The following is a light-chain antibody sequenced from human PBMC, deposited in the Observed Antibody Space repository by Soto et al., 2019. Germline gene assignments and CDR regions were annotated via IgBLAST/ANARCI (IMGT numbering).Light chain of an antibody. CDR2: HAS. CDR3: QQYNSYSRGT. V-gene: IGKV1-5*01. J-gene: IGKJ1*01. Sequence: DIQMSQSPCTRPSSVGERVTSTFRASQSISNWLAWYQQKPGTAPKLLIYHASTLESGVPSRFSGSGSGTEFTLTIGSLQPDDFATYYCQQYNSYSRGTFGQGTKVDIK. CDR1: QSISNW.